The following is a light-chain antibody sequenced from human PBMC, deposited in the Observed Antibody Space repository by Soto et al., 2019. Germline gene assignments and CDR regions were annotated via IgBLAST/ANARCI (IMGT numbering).Light chain of an antibody. CDR1: QSVSSNY. Sequence: EIVLTQSPGTLSLSPGEIGTLSCRASQSVSSNYLAWYQQKPGQAPRLLIYGATSRATGIPHRFSGSGSGTDFTLTISRLEPEDFAVYYWQQYGRSPGLFTFGPGTKVDIK. V-gene: IGKV3-20*01. CDR2: GAT. CDR3: QQYGRSPGLFT. J-gene: IGKJ3*01.